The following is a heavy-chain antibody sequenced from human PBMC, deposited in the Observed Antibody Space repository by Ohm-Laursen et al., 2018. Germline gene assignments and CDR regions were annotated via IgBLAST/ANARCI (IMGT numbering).Heavy chain of an antibody. D-gene: IGHD3-22*01. CDR3: AKDILDYYDSSGLVVGFDY. CDR1: GFTFDDYA. Sequence: SLRLSCSAPGFTFDDYAMHWVRHAPGKGLEWVSGISWNSGSIGYADSVKGRFTISRDNAKNSLYLQMNSLRAEDTALYYCAKDILDYYDSSGLVVGFDYWGQGTLVTVSS. V-gene: IGHV3-9*01. CDR2: ISWNSGSI. J-gene: IGHJ4*02.